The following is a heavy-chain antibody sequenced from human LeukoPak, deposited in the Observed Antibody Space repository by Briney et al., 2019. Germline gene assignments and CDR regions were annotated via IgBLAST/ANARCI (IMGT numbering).Heavy chain of an antibody. CDR2: ISSSSSSI. D-gene: IGHD2-15*01. Sequence: GGSLRPSCAASGFTFSSYGMNWVRQAPGKGLEWVSYISSSSSSIYYADSVKGRFTISRDNGKNSLYLQMNSLRAEDTAVYYCARDPGGRVVVVAAAYFDFWGQGTLVTVSS. CDR3: ARDPGGRVVVVAAAYFDF. J-gene: IGHJ4*02. CDR1: GFTFSSYG. V-gene: IGHV3-48*01.